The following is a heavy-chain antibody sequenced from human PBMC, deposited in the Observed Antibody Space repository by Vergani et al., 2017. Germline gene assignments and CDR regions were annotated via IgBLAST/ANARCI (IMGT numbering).Heavy chain of an antibody. D-gene: IGHD2-8*01. CDR1: GFPFSAFS. V-gene: IGHV3-21*06. J-gene: IGHJ6*02. CDR2: IGSSGPYI. CDR3: ARDCTSGGCPDNYGMDV. Sequence: EVQLVESGGGLVKPGGSLRLSCAASGFPFSAFSMSWVRQAPGKGLEWVAFIGSSGPYINYADSVKGRFIISRDNTNNSLFLQLRSLRAEDAAVYYCARDCTSGGCPDNYGMDVWGQGATVTVSS.